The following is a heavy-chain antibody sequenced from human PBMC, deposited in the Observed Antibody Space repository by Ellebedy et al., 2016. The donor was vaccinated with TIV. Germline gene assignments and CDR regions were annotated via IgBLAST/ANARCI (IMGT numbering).Heavy chain of an antibody. D-gene: IGHD4-11*01. CDR2: INPKSGGT. CDR1: RYIFSDYY. J-gene: IGHJ4*02. Sequence: ASVKVSXKAARYIFSDYYIYWVRQAPGQGLEWMGWINPKSGGTNYAQNFKGRVTMTRDTSISTAHMELSRLRSDDTAVYYCARSHSTVPRYFDYWGQGTLVTVSS. CDR3: ARSHSTVPRYFDY. V-gene: IGHV1-2*02.